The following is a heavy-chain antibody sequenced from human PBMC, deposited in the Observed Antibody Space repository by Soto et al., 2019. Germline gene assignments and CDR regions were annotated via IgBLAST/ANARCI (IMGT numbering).Heavy chain of an antibody. CDR2: ISSNGGTT. D-gene: IGHD1-7*01. Sequence: EVQLAESGGGMVQPGGSLRLSCVASGFTFSSYDMHWVRQAPGKGLEYVSSISSNGGTTYYGNSVKGRFTLSRDNSKNTLYLQLGSLRAEDTAVYYCMRRVSGNYAYWGQGTLVTVSS. J-gene: IGHJ4*02. CDR3: MRRVSGNYAY. V-gene: IGHV3-64*01. CDR1: GFTFSSYD.